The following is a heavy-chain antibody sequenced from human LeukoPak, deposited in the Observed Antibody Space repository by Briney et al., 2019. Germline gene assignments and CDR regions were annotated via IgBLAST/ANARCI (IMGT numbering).Heavy chain of an antibody. J-gene: IGHJ4*02. D-gene: IGHD4-11*01. V-gene: IGHV1-18*01. CDR3: ASSLTPYSNYVFDY. CDR1: GYTFTSYG. CDR2: ISAYNGNT. Sequence: GASVKVSYKASGYTFTSYGISWVRQAPGQGLEWMGWISAYNGNTNYAQELQGRVTMTTDTSTSTAYMELRSLRSDDTAVYYCASSLTPYSNYVFDYWGQGTLVTVSS.